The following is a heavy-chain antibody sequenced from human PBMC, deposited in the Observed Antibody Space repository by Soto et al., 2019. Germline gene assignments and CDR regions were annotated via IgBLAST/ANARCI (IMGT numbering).Heavy chain of an antibody. CDR1: GGTFSSYT. Sequence: SVKVSCKASGGTFSSYTISWVRQAPGQGLEWMGRIIPILGIANYAQKFQGRVTITADKSTSTAYMELSSLRSEDTAVYYCARDLPYCSGGSCYSDWFDPWGQGTLVTVSS. CDR2: IIPILGIA. V-gene: IGHV1-69*04. J-gene: IGHJ5*02. D-gene: IGHD2-15*01. CDR3: ARDLPYCSGGSCYSDWFDP.